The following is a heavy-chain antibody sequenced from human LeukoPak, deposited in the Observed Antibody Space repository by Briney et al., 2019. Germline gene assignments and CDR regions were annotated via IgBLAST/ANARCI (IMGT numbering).Heavy chain of an antibody. CDR2: IYTSGST. V-gene: IGHV4-4*07. CDR1: GGSISSYY. J-gene: IGHJ4*02. D-gene: IGHD6-19*01. Sequence: PSETLSLTCTVSGGSISSYYWSWIRQPAGKGLEWIGRIYTSGSTNYNPSLKSRFTMSVDTSKNQFSLKLSSVTAADTAVYYCARGRGRQWLLPSYYFDYWGQGTLVTVSS. CDR3: ARGRGRQWLLPSYYFDY.